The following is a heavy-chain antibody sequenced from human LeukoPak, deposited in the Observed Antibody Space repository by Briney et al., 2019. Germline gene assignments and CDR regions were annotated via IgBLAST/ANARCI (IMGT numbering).Heavy chain of an antibody. CDR1: GFTFSSNS. D-gene: IGHD2-15*01. J-gene: IGHJ3*02. V-gene: IGHV3-21*01. CDR3: ARGLDVVAATNDAFDI. CDR2: ISTSSSYI. Sequence: PGGSLRLSCAASGFTFSSNSMNWVRQAPGKGLEWVSSISTSSSYIYYADSVRGRFTISRDNARNSLYLQMNSLRAEDTAVYYCARGLDVVAATNDAFDIWGQGTTVTVSS.